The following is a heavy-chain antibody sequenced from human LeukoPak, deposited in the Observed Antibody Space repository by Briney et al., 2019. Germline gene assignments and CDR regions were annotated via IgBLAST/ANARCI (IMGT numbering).Heavy chain of an antibody. D-gene: IGHD2-8*01. Sequence: SETLSLTCAVYGGSFSGYYWSWIRQPPGKGLEWIGEINHSGSTNYNPSLKSRVTISVDTSKNQFSLKLGSVTAADTAVYYCARMVPPDAFDIWGQGTMVTVSS. V-gene: IGHV4-34*01. CDR3: ARMVPPDAFDI. J-gene: IGHJ3*02. CDR1: GGSFSGYY. CDR2: INHSGST.